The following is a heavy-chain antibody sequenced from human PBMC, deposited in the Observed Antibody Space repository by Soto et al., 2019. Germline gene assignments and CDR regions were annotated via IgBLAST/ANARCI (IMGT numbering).Heavy chain of an antibody. Sequence: ASVKVSCKASGGTFSSYAISWVRQAPGQGLEWMGGIIPIFGTANYAQKFQGRVTITADESTSTAYMELSSLRSEDTAVYYCARDLQLWSSSRYYFDYWGQGTLVTVSS. CDR3: ARDLQLWSSSRYYFDY. CDR1: GGTFSSYA. J-gene: IGHJ4*02. CDR2: IIPIFGTA. D-gene: IGHD5-18*01. V-gene: IGHV1-69*13.